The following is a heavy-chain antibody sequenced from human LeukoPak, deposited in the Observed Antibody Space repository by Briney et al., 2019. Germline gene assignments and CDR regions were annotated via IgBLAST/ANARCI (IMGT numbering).Heavy chain of an antibody. CDR1: GGSISSSNW. D-gene: IGHD3-10*01. CDR3: ARDQITMVRGALQGFDP. V-gene: IGHV4-4*02. CDR2: IYHSGST. Sequence: SETLSLTRAVSGGSISSSNWWSWVRQPPGKGLEWIGEIYHSGSTNYNPSLKSRVTISVDKSKNQFSLKLSSVTAADTAVYYCARDQITMVRGALQGFDPWGQGTLVTVSS. J-gene: IGHJ5*02.